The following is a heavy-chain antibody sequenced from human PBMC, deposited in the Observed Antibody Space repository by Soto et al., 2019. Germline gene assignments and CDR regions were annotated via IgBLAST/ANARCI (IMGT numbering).Heavy chain of an antibody. CDR1: GDSVSSHY. CDR3: ARTTAVPNSLRSRYFFDY. D-gene: IGHD4-17*01. Sequence: SETLSLTCTVSGDSVSSHYWSWIRQPAGKGLEWLGRLYNDERTNYNPSLKSRVTMSMDTSKNQFSLKLTSVTAADSAVYFCARTTAVPNSLRSRYFFDYWGQGTLVTVSS. J-gene: IGHJ4*02. V-gene: IGHV4-4*07. CDR2: LYNDERT.